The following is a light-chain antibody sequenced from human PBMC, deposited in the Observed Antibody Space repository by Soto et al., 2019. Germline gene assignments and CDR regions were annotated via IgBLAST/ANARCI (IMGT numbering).Light chain of an antibody. V-gene: IGKV3-15*01. J-gene: IGKJ1*01. Sequence: QSPGTLSFSPGERATLSFKARQSVSSSYLAWYQQKPGQAPRLLIYGASTRATGIPARFSGSGSGTEFTLTISSLQSEDFAVYYCQQYNNWAWTFGQGTKVDI. CDR2: GAS. CDR1: QSVSSSY. CDR3: QQYNNWAWT.